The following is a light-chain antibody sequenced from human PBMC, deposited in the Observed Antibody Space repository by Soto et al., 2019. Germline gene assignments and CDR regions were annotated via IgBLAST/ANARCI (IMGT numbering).Light chain of an antibody. Sequence: ENVLTQSPATLSVSPGDRATLSCRASQSISSTYLAWYQQKPGQAPRLLSHDVYNRATGIPDRCSGSGSGTDFTLTISRLEPKYFAVYYCQQYGGSPETFGQGTKVDI. CDR3: QQYGGSPET. J-gene: IGKJ1*01. CDR2: DVY. V-gene: IGKV3-20*01. CDR1: QSISSTY.